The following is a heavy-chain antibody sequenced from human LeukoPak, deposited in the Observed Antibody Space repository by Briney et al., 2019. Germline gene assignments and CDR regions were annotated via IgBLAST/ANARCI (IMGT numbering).Heavy chain of an antibody. D-gene: IGHD3-10*01. V-gene: IGHV3-74*01. Sequence: GGSLRLSCAASGFTFSSYWMHWVRQAPGKGLVWVSRINSDGSSTSYADSVKGRFTVSRDNGKNSLYLQMNSLRAEDTAVYYCTRDQYNDGPGDYWGQGTLVTVSS. CDR1: GFTFSSYW. CDR3: TRDQYNDGPGDY. J-gene: IGHJ4*02. CDR2: INSDGSST.